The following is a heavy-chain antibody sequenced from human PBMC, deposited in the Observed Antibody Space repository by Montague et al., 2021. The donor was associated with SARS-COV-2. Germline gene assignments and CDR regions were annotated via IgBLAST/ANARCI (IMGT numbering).Heavy chain of an antibody. D-gene: IGHD2-2*01. V-gene: IGHV3-30*18. Sequence: SLRLSCSASGFTLSSYGLHWVRQAPGKGLEWVAVISYDGSNKHYXDSFKGRFTISRDNSKNTLYLQMNSLRAEDTAVYYCAKDQGDCCSSRCFRGWTYYYYGMDVWGQGTTVTVSS. J-gene: IGHJ6*02. CDR3: AKDQGDCCSSRCFRGWTYYYYGMDV. CDR1: GFTLSSYG. CDR2: ISYDGSNK.